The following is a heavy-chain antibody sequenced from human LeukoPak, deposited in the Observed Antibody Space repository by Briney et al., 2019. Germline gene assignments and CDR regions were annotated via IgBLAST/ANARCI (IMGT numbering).Heavy chain of an antibody. Sequence: ASVKVSCKASGYKFTSYYIHWVRQAPGQGLEWMGIINPSSGGTTYARKFQGRVTMTRDTSTSTVYMDLSGLRSEDTAVYSCARDLYYGSGAYYNGWDYWGQGTLVTVSS. CDR1: GYKFTSYY. J-gene: IGHJ4*02. CDR3: ARDLYYGSGAYYNGWDY. V-gene: IGHV1-46*01. D-gene: IGHD3-10*01. CDR2: INPSSGGT.